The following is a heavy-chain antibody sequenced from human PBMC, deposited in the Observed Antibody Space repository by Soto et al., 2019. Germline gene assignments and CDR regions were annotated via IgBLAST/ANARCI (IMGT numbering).Heavy chain of an antibody. CDR2: ISAYNGNT. J-gene: IGHJ5*02. Sequence: QVQLVQSRAEVKKPGASVKVSCKASGYTFTSYGISWVRQAPGQGLEWMGWISAYNGNTNYAQKLQGRVTMTTDTSTSTAYMELRSLRSDDTAVYYCARVACSGSCYSRGWFDPWGQGTLVTVSS. V-gene: IGHV1-18*01. D-gene: IGHD2-15*01. CDR1: GYTFTSYG. CDR3: ARVACSGSCYSRGWFDP.